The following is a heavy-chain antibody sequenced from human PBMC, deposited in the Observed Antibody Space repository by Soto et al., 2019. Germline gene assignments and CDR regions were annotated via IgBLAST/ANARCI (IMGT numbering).Heavy chain of an antibody. Sequence: PGESLKISCKGSGYSFTSYWISWVRQMPGKGLEWMGRIGPSDSYTNYSPSFQGHVTISADKSISTAYLQWSSLKASDTAMYYCARQALWFGELSPGGGFDPWGQGTLVTVSS. CDR2: IGPSDSYT. D-gene: IGHD3-10*01. CDR1: GYSFTSYW. CDR3: ARQALWFGELSPGGGFDP. V-gene: IGHV5-10-1*01. J-gene: IGHJ5*02.